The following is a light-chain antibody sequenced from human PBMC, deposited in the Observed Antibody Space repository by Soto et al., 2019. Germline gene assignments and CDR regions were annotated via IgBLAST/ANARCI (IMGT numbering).Light chain of an antibody. CDR3: QQYNSYPLT. Sequence: DIQMTQSPSTLSASVGDRVTITCRASQSISSWLAWYHQKPGRAPKRLIYKESSLESGVPSRFSGSGSETEFTLTISSLQPDDFANYFGQQYNSYPLTGGGGPKVELK. V-gene: IGKV1-5*03. J-gene: IGKJ4*01. CDR2: KES. CDR1: QSISSW.